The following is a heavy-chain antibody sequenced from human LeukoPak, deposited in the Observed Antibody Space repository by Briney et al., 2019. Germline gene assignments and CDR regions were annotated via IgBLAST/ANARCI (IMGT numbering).Heavy chain of an antibody. CDR1: GYTFTGYY. J-gene: IGHJ6*02. Sequence: ASVKVSCKASGYTFTGYYMHWVRQAPGQGLEWMGRINPNSGGTNYAQKFQGRVTVTRDTSISTAYMELSRLRSDDTAVYYCARDCCFGFGELRGMDVWGQGTMVTVSS. CDR2: INPNSGGT. V-gene: IGHV1-2*06. D-gene: IGHD3-10*01. CDR3: ARDCCFGFGELRGMDV.